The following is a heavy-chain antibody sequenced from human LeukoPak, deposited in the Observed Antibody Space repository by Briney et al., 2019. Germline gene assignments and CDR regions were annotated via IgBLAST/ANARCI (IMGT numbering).Heavy chain of an antibody. CDR1: GFTFSSYS. J-gene: IGHJ4*02. CDR2: ISSSSSYI. D-gene: IGHD3-22*01. Sequence: GGSLRLSCAASGFTFSSYSMNWVRQAPGKGLEWVSSISSSSSYIYYADSVKGRFTISRDNSKNTLYLQMNSLRAEETAVYYCAKDFDYYDSNGYDYWGQGTLVTVSS. CDR3: AKDFDYYDSNGYDY. V-gene: IGHV3-21*04.